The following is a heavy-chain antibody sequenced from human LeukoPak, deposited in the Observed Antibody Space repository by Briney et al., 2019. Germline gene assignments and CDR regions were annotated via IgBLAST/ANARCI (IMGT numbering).Heavy chain of an antibody. V-gene: IGHV3-49*04. CDR2: IRSKVYGGTP. Sequence: GGSLRLSCTASGFTFGDYGVTWVRQAPGKGLEWVGFIRSKVYGGTPEYAASVKGRFTISRDDSKGIAYLQMNSLKTEDTAVYYCTRDQTPYYWGQGTLVTVSS. CDR1: GFTFGDYG. CDR3: TRDQTPYY. J-gene: IGHJ4*02.